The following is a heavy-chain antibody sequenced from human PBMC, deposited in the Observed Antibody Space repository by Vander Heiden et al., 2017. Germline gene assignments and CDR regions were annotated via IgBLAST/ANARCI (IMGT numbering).Heavy chain of an antibody. Sequence: EVQLVESGGGLVQPGGSLRLSCAASGFSFSNYDMHWVRQVTGKGLEWVSAVDTAGDTFYPASVKCRFTISREDATNSLYLQMNSLRAGDTAVYYCARVRWGSYESWGQGTLVTVSS. CDR2: VDTAGDT. J-gene: IGHJ5*02. V-gene: IGHV3-13*01. D-gene: IGHD7-27*01. CDR3: ARVRWGSYES. CDR1: GFSFSNYD.